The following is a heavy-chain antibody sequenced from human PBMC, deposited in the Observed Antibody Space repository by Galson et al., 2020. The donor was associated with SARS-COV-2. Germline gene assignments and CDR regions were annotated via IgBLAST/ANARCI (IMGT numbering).Heavy chain of an antibody. V-gene: IGHV3-23*01. Sequence: GRSLRLSCAASGFTFRSYAMSWVRQAPGKGLEWVSGITGSGDSTYYADSVKGRFTISRDNSKNTVFLQMNSLRADDTAVYYCAKVLLNDRGTYYVPLDYWGQGTLVTVSS. J-gene: IGHJ4*02. CDR2: ITGSGDST. CDR1: GFTFRSYA. CDR3: AKVLLNDRGTYYVPLDY. D-gene: IGHD1-26*01.